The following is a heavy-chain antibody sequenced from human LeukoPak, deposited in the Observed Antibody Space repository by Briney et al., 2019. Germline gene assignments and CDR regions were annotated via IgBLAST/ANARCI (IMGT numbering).Heavy chain of an antibody. J-gene: IGHJ4*02. CDR2: ISGSGGNT. D-gene: IGHD3-22*01. Sequence: GGSLRLSCAASGLTFNNYAMSWVRQAPGKGLEWVSAISGSGGNTYYADSVKGRFTISRDNSKNTLYLQMNSLRAEDTAVYYCAKFTRDYYDYSGYPLEDYWGQGTLVTVSS. CDR3: AKFTRDYYDYSGYPLEDY. CDR1: GLTFNNYA. V-gene: IGHV3-23*01.